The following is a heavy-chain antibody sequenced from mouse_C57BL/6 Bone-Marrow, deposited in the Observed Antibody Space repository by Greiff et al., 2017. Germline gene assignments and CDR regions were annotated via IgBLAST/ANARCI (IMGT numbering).Heavy chain of an antibody. CDR2: ISSGGSYT. J-gene: IGHJ2*01. Sequence: EVKLQESGGDFVKPGGSLKLSCAASGFTFSSYGMSWVRQTPDKRLEWVATISSGGSYTYYPDSVKGRFTISRDTAKNTLYLQMSSLKSEDTAMYYCARRGYWGQGTTLTVSS. CDR1: GFTFSSYG. CDR3: ARRGY. V-gene: IGHV5-6*02.